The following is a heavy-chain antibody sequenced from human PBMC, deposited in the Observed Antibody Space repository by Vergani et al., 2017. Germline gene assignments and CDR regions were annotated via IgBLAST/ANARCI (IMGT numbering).Heavy chain of an antibody. CDR2: ISGSGGST. J-gene: IGHJ4*02. D-gene: IGHD3-10*01. CDR1: GFTFSSYA. CDR3: AKGPWELEYYFDY. V-gene: IGHV3-23*01. Sequence: EVQLLESGGGLVQPGGSLRLFCAASGFTFSSYAMSWVRQAPGKGLEWVSAISGSGGSTYYADSVKGRFTISRDNSKNTLYLQMNSLRAEDTAVYYCAKGPWELEYYFDYWGQGTLVTVSS.